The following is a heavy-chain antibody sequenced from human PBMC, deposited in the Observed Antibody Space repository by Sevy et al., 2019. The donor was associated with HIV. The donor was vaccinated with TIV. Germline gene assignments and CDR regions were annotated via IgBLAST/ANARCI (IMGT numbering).Heavy chain of an antibody. Sequence: ASVKVSCKASGYTFTGYYMHWVRQAPGQGLEWMGWINPNSGGTNYAQKFKGRVTMTRDTSISTVYMEWSRLRSDDTAVYYCARADIVVVPAATGGVYYYYGMDVGGQGTTVTVSS. V-gene: IGHV1-2*02. CDR3: ARADIVVVPAATGGVYYYYGMDV. J-gene: IGHJ6*02. CDR2: INPNSGGT. D-gene: IGHD2-2*01. CDR1: GYTFTGYY.